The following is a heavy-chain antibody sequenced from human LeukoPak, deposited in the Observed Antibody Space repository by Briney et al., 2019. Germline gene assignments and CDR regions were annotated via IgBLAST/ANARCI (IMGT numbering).Heavy chain of an antibody. CDR2: IYYSGST. J-gene: IGHJ6*03. Sequence: SETLSLTCTVSGGSISGANYYWTWIRQPAGKGLEWIGYIYYSGSTNYNPSLKSRVTISVDTSKNQFSLKLSSVTAADTAVYYCARGGAVAVYYYYYYYMDVWGKGTTVTVSS. CDR3: ARGGAVAVYYYYYYYMDV. V-gene: IGHV4-61*10. CDR1: GGSISGANYY. D-gene: IGHD6-19*01.